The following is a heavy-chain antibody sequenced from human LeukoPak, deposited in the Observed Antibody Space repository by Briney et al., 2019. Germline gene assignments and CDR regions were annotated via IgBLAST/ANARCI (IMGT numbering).Heavy chain of an antibody. D-gene: IGHD5-12*01. CDR3: ARAEWNSGYDRGEGYYYYMDV. V-gene: IGHV3-21*01. J-gene: IGHJ6*03. Sequence: GGSLRLSCAASGFTFSSYSMNWVRQAPGKGLEWVSSITSSSSYIYYADSVKGRFTISRDNAKNSLYLQMNSLRAEDTAVYYCARAEWNSGYDRGEGYYYYMDVWGKGTTVTVSS. CDR2: ITSSSSYI. CDR1: GFTFSSYS.